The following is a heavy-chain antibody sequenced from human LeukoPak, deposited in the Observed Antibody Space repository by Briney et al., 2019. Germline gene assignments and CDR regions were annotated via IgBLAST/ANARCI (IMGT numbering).Heavy chain of an antibody. V-gene: IGHV3-49*04. CDR2: IRRRAYGGAA. Sequence: GGSLRLSCTTSGFAFDDFALSWVRQPAGKGLEWVGFIRRRAYGGAAEYAASVKGRFIISRDDSKGIAYLQMNSLKTEDTAVYYSSRNCLVDFDYWGQGSRVIVSP. J-gene: IGHJ4*02. CDR3: SRNCLVDFDY. CDR1: GFAFDDFA. D-gene: IGHD1-1*01.